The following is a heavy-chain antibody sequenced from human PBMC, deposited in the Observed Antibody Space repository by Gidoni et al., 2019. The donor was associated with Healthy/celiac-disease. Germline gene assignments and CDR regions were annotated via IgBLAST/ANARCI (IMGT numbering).Heavy chain of an antibody. J-gene: IGHJ6*03. D-gene: IGHD3-3*01. Sequence: EVPLVESVGGLVQPGGSLSLSCAASGSPVRRHYMSGVRQAPGKGLEWASVIYSGGSTYYADSVKGRFTISRDNSKNTLYLQMNSRRAEDTAVYYGARAAGFWSGYYPHYYYMDVWGKGTTVTVSS. CDR1: GSPVRRHY. CDR2: IYSGGST. CDR3: ARAAGFWSGYYPHYYYMDV. V-gene: IGHV3-66*01.